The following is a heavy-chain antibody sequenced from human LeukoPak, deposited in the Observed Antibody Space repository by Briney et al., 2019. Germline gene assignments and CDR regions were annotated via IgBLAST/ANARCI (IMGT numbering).Heavy chain of an antibody. CDR1: GFTFSSYW. V-gene: IGHV3-7*01. D-gene: IGHD3-22*01. J-gene: IGHJ6*03. Sequence: GGSLRLSCAASGFTFSSYWMSWVHQAPGKGLEWVANIKQDGSEKYYVDSVKGRFTISRDNAKNSLYLQMNSLRAEDTAVYYCARSASSGYYLHYYYYYMDVWGKGTTVTVSS. CDR3: ARSASSGYYLHYYYYYMDV. CDR2: IKQDGSEK.